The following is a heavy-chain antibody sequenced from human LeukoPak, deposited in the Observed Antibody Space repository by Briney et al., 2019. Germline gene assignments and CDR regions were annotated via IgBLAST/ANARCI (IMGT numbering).Heavy chain of an antibody. CDR1: GYTFTGYY. CDR3: ARGVDILTGYYDADY. D-gene: IGHD3-9*01. V-gene: IGHV1-2*02. CDR2: INPNSGGT. Sequence: ASVKVSCKASGYTFTGYYMHWVRQAPGQGLEWMGWINPNSGGTNYAQKFQGRVTMTRDTSISTACMELSRLRSDDTAVYYCARGVDILTGYYDADYWGQGTLVTVSS. J-gene: IGHJ4*02.